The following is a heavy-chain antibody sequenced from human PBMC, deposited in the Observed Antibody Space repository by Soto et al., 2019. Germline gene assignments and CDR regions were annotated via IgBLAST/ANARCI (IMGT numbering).Heavy chain of an antibody. CDR3: ARDGPEVAASSGYWSVGGMDV. D-gene: IGHD3-22*01. CDR1: GFTFSSYG. J-gene: IGHJ6*02. CDR2: ISYSTSTI. Sequence: GSLRLSCTVSGFTFSSYGMNWVRQAPGKGLEWVSYISYSTSTIYYADSVKGRFTISRDNAKNSLYLQMNSLRDEDTAVYYCARDGPEVAASSGYWSVGGMDVWGQGTTVTVSS. V-gene: IGHV3-48*02.